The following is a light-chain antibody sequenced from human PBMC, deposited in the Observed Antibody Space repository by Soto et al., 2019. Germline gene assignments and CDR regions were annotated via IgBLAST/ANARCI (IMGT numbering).Light chain of an antibody. CDR1: QSVNTY. CDR2: AAS. J-gene: IGKJ1*01. V-gene: IGKV1-39*01. Sequence: DIPMTQSPTSLSASVGDRVTITCRASQSVNTYLNWYQQRPGKAPKLLIYAASSLQSGVPSRFSGSGSGTDFTLAISSLQPEDFATYYCQQTYSIPTFGQGTKVEI. CDR3: QQTYSIPT.